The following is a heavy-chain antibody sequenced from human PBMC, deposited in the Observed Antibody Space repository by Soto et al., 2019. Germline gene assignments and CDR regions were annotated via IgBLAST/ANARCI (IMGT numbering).Heavy chain of an antibody. J-gene: IGHJ6*03. CDR3: ARDQGEWPDFYYMDV. CDR2: INPSGGST. Sequence: ASVKVSCKASGYTFTSYYMHWVRQAPGQGHEWMGIINPSGGSTSYAQKFQGRVTMTRDTSTSTVYMELSSLRSEATAEYYCARDQGEWPDFYYMDVWGKGTTVTVSS. V-gene: IGHV1-46*03. CDR1: GYTFTSYY. D-gene: IGHD3-16*01.